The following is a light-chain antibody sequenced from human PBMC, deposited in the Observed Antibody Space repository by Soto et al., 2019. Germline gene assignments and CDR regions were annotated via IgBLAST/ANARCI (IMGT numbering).Light chain of an antibody. V-gene: IGKV3-11*01. CDR3: QQYSIWRT. Sequence: EIVLKQSPAPLYLSPGERATLSCRASQSVGNYLAWYQQKPGQAPRLLIFDASYRATGIPARFSGSGSGKDFTLTISSLQCDDCAVYYCQQYSIWRTFGQGTKVEIK. CDR1: QSVGNY. J-gene: IGKJ1*01. CDR2: DAS.